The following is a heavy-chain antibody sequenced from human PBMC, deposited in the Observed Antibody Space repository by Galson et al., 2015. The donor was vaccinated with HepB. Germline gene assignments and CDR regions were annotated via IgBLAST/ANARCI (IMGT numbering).Heavy chain of an antibody. CDR3: GRQGAGNATYDQGIDY. V-gene: IGHV3-33*01. CDR1: GFNFSTYG. D-gene: IGHD1-26*01. Sequence: SLRLSCATSGFNFSTYGMHWVRQPPGRGLEWVAIIWYDGSKQFYADSVKGRFNIYRDNSKNTLYLEVNSVRAEDTAVYYCGRQGAGNATYDQGIDYWGRG. J-gene: IGHJ4*02. CDR2: IWYDGSKQ.